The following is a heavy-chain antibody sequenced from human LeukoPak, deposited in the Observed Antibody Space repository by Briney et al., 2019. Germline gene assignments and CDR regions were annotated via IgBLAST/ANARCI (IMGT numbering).Heavy chain of an antibody. CDR2: INHIGNS. Sequence: PSETLSLTCTVDGASFNGYYWTWIRQPPGKGLEWIGEINHIGNSNHNPSLKSRVTISIDMSRNQFSLNLKSVTAAYTAFYYCXXXXXXXXXXXXXSXNXXYYMDXWDKGTTVTVSS. CDR1: GASFNGYY. J-gene: IGHJ6*03. CDR3: XXXXXXXXXXXXXSXNXXYYMDX. V-gene: IGHV4-34*01.